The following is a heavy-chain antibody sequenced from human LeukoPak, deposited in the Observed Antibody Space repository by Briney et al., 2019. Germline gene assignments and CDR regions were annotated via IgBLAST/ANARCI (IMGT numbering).Heavy chain of an antibody. Sequence: GGSLRLSCAASGFTFSSYGMSWVRQAPGKGLEWVSGISGSGGSTYYADSVKGRFTISRDNSKNTLYLQMNSLRAEDTAVYYCAKDRWQLFDYWGQGTLVTVSS. CDR1: GFTFSSYG. D-gene: IGHD4-23*01. J-gene: IGHJ4*02. CDR3: AKDRWQLFDY. V-gene: IGHV3-23*01. CDR2: ISGSGGST.